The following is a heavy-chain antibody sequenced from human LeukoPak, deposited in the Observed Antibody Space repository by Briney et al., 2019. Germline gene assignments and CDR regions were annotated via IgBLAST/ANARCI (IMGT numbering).Heavy chain of an antibody. V-gene: IGHV1-2*02. D-gene: IGHD6-13*01. CDR3: ARETRYSSSWYEWFDP. J-gene: IGHJ5*02. CDR1: GYTFTGYY. Sequence: ASVKVPCKASGYTFTGYYMHWVRQAPGQGLERMGWINPNSGGTNYAQKFQGRVTMTRDTSISTAYMELSRLRSDDTAVYYCARETRYSSSWYEWFDPWGQGTLVTVSS. CDR2: INPNSGGT.